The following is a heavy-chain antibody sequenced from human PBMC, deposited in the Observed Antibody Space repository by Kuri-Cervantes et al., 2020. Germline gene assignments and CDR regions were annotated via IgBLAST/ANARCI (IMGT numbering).Heavy chain of an antibody. Sequence: GGSLRLSCAASGFTVGSNYMSWVRQAPGKGLEWASVIYSGGSTYYADSVKGRFTISRDNSKNTLYLQMNSLRAEDTAVYYCARDGGYSSSWWTYYYYGMDVWGQGTTVTVSS. CDR2: IYSGGST. V-gene: IGHV3-53*01. D-gene: IGHD6-13*01. CDR1: GFTVGSNY. J-gene: IGHJ6*02. CDR3: ARDGGYSSSWWTYYYYGMDV.